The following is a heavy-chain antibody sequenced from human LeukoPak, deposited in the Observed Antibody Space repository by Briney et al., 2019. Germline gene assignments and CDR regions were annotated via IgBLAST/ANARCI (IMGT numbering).Heavy chain of an antibody. D-gene: IGHD3-10*01. CDR3: ARCHGSGMLYYMDV. V-gene: IGHV3-20*04. CDR1: GFTFDDYG. Sequence: PGGSLRLSCAASGFTFDDYGMSWVRQAPGKGLEWVSGINWNGGSTGYADSVKGQFTISRDNAKNSLYLQMNSLRVEDTALYYCARCHGSGMLYYMDVWGKGTTVTVSS. CDR2: INWNGGST. J-gene: IGHJ6*03.